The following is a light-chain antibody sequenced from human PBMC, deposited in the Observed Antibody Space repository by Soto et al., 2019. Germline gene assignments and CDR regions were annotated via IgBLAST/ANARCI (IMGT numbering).Light chain of an antibody. Sequence: QSALTQPASVSGSPGQSITISCTGSSSDVGGYGYVSWYQQHPGKAPKLMIYEVVNRPSGVSNRFSGSKSGNTASLPISGLQAEDESDYYCSSYTTSSTWVFGGGTQLTVL. J-gene: IGLJ3*02. CDR1: SSDVGGYGY. CDR3: SSYTTSSTWV. V-gene: IGLV2-14*01. CDR2: EVV.